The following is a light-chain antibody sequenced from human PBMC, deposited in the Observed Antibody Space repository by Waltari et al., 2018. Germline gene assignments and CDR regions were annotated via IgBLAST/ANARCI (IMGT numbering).Light chain of an antibody. CDR1: QSMNNW. V-gene: IGKV1-5*03. J-gene: IGKJ2*01. Sequence: IQMTQSPSTLSASIGDRVTITCRASQSMNNWLAWYQQKPGKAPKVLMYKASSLESGVPSRFSGSGSGTEFTLTISSLQPDDFATYYCQQYNSYPYTFGQGTKLEIK. CDR3: QQYNSYPYT. CDR2: KAS.